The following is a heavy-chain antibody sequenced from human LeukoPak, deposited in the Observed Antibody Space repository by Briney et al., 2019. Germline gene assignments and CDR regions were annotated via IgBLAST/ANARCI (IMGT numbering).Heavy chain of an antibody. J-gene: IGHJ4*02. D-gene: IGHD1-1*01. CDR2: ITSSSSSI. Sequence: GGSLRLSCAASGFTFSSYNMNWVRQAPGKGLEWVSPITSSSSSIYYADSVKGRFTISRDNAKNSLYLQMNSLGAEDTAVYYCANTKQFEYWGQGTLVTVSS. CDR1: GFTFSSYN. CDR3: ANTKQFEY. V-gene: IGHV3-21*01.